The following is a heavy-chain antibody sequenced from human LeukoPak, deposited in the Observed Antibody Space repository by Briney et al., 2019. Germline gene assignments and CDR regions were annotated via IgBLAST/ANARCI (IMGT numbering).Heavy chain of an antibody. CDR2: ISAYNGNT. D-gene: IGHD1-7*01. CDR1: GYTFTSYG. CDR3: ARDVSRDWNYGSHNVDY. Sequence: ASVKVSCKASGYTFTSYGISWVRQAPGQGLEWMGWISAYNGNTNYAQKLQGRVTMTTDTSTSTAYMELRSLRSDDTAVYYCARDVSRDWNYGSHNVDYWGQGTLVTVSS. J-gene: IGHJ4*02. V-gene: IGHV1-18*01.